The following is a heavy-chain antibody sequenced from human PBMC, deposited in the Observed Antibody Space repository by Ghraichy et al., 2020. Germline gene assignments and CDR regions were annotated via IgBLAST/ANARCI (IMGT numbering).Heavy chain of an antibody. CDR3: ARDRPFDY. CDR1: GFTVSSTY. V-gene: IGHV3-53*01. CDR2: IYSGGST. Sequence: GGSLRLSCAASGFTVSSTYMNWVRQAPGKGLEWVSIIYSGGSTYYADSVKGRFTISRDNSKNTLYLQMNSLRAEDTAVYYCARDRPFDYWGHGTLVTVSS. J-gene: IGHJ4*01.